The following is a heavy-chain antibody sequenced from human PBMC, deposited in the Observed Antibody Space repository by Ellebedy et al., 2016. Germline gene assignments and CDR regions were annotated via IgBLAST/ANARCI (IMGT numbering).Heavy chain of an antibody. V-gene: IGHV3-23*01. J-gene: IGHJ6*03. D-gene: IGHD2-15*01. CDR2: ISGSGSYT. CDR3: AKDGSCTGGSCYGGRHYYNHMDV. Sequence: GESLKISXAASGFTFSDYAMSWVRQVPGKGLEWVSLISGSGSYTYYADSVRGRFTISRDRSKKTLYLQMYSLRGEDTAVYYCAKDGSCTGGSCYGGRHYYNHMDVWGKGTTVSVSS. CDR1: GFTFSDYA.